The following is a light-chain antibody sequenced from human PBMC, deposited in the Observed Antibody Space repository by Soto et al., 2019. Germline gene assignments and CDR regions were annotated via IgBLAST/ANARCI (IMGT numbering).Light chain of an antibody. V-gene: IGKV1-39*01. CDR1: QSINTF. Sequence: DIRMTQSPSSLSASVGDRVTITCRASQSINTFLNWYQQKPGKAPKLLIYAASNLQSGVPSRFSGSGSGTDFTLTISSLQPEDFSTYYCQQSYSTSWTFGQGTKVEIK. J-gene: IGKJ1*01. CDR2: AAS. CDR3: QQSYSTSWT.